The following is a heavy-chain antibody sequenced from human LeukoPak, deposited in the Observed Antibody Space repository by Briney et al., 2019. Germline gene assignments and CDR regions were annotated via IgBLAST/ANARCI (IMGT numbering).Heavy chain of an antibody. V-gene: IGHV5-51*01. D-gene: IGHD3-10*01. J-gene: IGHJ6*02. CDR1: GYSFTSYW. CDR2: IYPGDSDT. CDR3: ARRDGSGVRGYYYYGMDV. Sequence: GESLQISCKGSGYSFTSYWIVWVRQMPGKGLEWMGIIYPGDSDTRYSPSFEGQVTISADKSISTAYLQWSSLKASDTAMYYCARRDGSGVRGYYYYGMDVWGQGTTVTVSS.